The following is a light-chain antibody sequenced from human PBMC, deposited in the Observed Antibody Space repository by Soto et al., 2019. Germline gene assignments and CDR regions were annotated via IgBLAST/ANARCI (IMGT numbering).Light chain of an antibody. CDR2: WAS. Sequence: DIVMTQSPDSLAVSLGERATINCKSSQSVLHSSNSKNYLTWYQQKPGQPPKLLIYWASTRESGVPDRFSGSGSGTDFTLTISSLQAEDVAVYYCQQYYTTPITFGQGTRLEIK. J-gene: IGKJ5*01. CDR3: QQYYTTPIT. V-gene: IGKV4-1*01. CDR1: QSVLHSSNSKNY.